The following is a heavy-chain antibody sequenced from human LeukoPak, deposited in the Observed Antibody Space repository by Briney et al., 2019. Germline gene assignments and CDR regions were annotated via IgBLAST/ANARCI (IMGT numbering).Heavy chain of an antibody. CDR1: GFTFDDYA. CDR2: ISGDGGST. J-gene: IGHJ1*01. Sequence: PGGSLRLSCSASGFTFDDYAMHWVRQPPGKGLEDVSLISGDGGSTYYADSVKGRFTISRDNSKNSLYLQKNSLRTGDTALYFCAKDVTAQSWGQGTLVTV. V-gene: IGHV3-43*02. CDR3: AKDVTAQS.